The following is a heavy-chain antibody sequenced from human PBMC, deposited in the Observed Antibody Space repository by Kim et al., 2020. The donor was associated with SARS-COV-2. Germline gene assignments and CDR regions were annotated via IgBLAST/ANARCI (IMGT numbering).Heavy chain of an antibody. CDR3: ARRGGGTRTTDY. Sequence: GGSLRLSCAASGFTFNTYGMTWVRQAPGKGLEWVATIGNGGGTYYADSVKGRFTISRDNSKNTLYLQMNSLRAEDTAVYYCARRGGGTRTTDYWGQGTLVTVSS. D-gene: IGHD1-26*01. J-gene: IGHJ4*02. V-gene: IGHV3-23*01. CDR1: GFTFNTYG. CDR2: IGNGGGT.